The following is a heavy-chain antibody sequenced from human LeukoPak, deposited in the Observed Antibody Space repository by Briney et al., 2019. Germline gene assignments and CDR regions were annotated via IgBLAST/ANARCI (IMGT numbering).Heavy chain of an antibody. J-gene: IGHJ5*02. CDR2: IYYSGST. CDR3: ARRLYCSGGSCYSLFNWFDP. Sequence: SETLSLTCTVSGGSISSYYWSWIRQPPGKGLEWIGYIYYSGSTNYNPSLKSRVTISVDTSKNQFSLKLSSVTAADTAVYYCARRLYCSGGSCYSLFNWFDPWGQGTLVTVSS. D-gene: IGHD2-15*01. CDR1: GGSISSYY. V-gene: IGHV4-59*01.